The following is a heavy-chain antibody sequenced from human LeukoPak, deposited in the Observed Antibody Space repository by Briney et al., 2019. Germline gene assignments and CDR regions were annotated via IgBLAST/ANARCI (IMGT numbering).Heavy chain of an antibody. CDR2: ISGSGGST. Sequence: PGGSLRLSCVASGFTFTSYAMSWVRQAPGKGLEWVSAISGSGGSTYYADSVKGRFTISRDNSKNTLYLQMNSLRAEDTAVYYCATFRIAARPYFDYWGQGTLVTVSS. CDR1: GFTFTSYA. V-gene: IGHV3-23*01. J-gene: IGHJ4*02. CDR3: ATFRIAARPYFDY. D-gene: IGHD6-6*01.